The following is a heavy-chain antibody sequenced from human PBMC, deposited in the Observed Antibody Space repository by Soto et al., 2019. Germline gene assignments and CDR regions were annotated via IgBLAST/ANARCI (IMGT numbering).Heavy chain of an antibody. V-gene: IGHV4-39*01. D-gene: IGHD3-3*01. Sequence: SEALSLTCTVSGGSISSSSYYWGWIRQPPGKGLEWIGSIYYSGSTYYNPSLKSRATLSVDTSKNQFSLKLSSVTAADTAVYYFARHTTRFLEWPKPRNWFDPWGQGTLVTVSS. CDR1: GGSISSSSYY. CDR2: IYYSGST. J-gene: IGHJ5*02. CDR3: ARHTTRFLEWPKPRNWFDP.